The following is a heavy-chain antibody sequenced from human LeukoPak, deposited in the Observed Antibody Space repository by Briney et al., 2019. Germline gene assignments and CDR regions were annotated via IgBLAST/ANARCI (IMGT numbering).Heavy chain of an antibody. Sequence: RGSLRLSCAAFGFTFSTYWMSWVRQAPGKGLEWVSSISSSSSYIYYADSVKGRFTISRDNAKNSLYLQMNSLRAEDTAVYYCARVPSLGRTVTVDYWGQGALVTVSS. V-gene: IGHV3-21*01. CDR3: ARVPSLGRTVTVDY. CDR2: ISSSSSYI. D-gene: IGHD4-17*01. J-gene: IGHJ4*02. CDR1: GFTFSTYW.